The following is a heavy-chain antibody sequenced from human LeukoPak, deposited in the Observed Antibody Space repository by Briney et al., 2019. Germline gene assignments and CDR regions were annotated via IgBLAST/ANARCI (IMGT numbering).Heavy chain of an antibody. D-gene: IGHD3-22*01. V-gene: IGHV1-18*01. CDR3: ARAATMIVVVDFDY. CDR2: ISAYNGNT. Sequence: ASVKVSCKASGYTFTSYGSSWVRQAPGQGLEWMGWISAYNGNTNYAQKLQGRVTMTTDTSTSTAYMELRSLRSDDTAVYYCARAATMIVVVDFDYWGQGTLVTVSS. J-gene: IGHJ4*02. CDR1: GYTFTSYG.